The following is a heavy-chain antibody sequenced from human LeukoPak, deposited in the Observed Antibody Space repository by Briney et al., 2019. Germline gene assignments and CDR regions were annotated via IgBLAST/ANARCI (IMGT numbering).Heavy chain of an antibody. Sequence: GASVKVSCKASGYTFTIYGISWVRQAPGQGLEWMGWISAYNGNTNYAQKLQGRVAMTTDTSTSTAYMELRSLRSDDTAVYYCARADVLRYFDWLNPFDYWGQGTLVTVSS. CDR3: ARADVLRYFDWLNPFDY. J-gene: IGHJ4*02. D-gene: IGHD3-9*01. CDR2: ISAYNGNT. V-gene: IGHV1-18*01. CDR1: GYTFTIYG.